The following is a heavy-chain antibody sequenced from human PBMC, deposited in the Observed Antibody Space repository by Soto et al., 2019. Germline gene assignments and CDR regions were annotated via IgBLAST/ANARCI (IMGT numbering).Heavy chain of an antibody. Sequence: QVTLKESGPTLLRPTQTLTLTCTFSGFSLTTSGEGVGWIRQSPGKALEWLALIYWDDDKRYSPFVASRVTITKDTARKEVVLTMTNMGPDDTATYYCAQGVDNGLLVGHGGQGTLVTVSS. D-gene: IGHD2-2*01. CDR2: IYWDDDK. V-gene: IGHV2-5*02. CDR1: GFSLTTSGEG. J-gene: IGHJ4*02. CDR3: AQGVDNGLLVGH.